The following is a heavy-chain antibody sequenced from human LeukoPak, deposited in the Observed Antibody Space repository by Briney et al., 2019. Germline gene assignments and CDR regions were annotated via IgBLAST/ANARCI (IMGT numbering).Heavy chain of an antibody. D-gene: IGHD6-19*01. CDR2: IITILGIA. V-gene: IGHV1-69*04. CDR1: GGTFTSYA. J-gene: IGHJ6*02. Sequence: ASVTVSCTASGGTFTSYAISWVRQAPGQGLEWMGRIITILGIANYAQKFQGRVTITADKSTSTAYMELSSLRSEDTAVYYCASRMAGDGQWPHYYGMDVWGQGTTVTVSS. CDR3: ASRMAGDGQWPHYYGMDV.